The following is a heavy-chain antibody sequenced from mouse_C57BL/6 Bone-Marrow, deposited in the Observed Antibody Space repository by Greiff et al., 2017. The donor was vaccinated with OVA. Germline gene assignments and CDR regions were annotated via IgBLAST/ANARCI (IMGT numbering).Heavy chain of an antibody. CDR3: ARSRDGYFFDY. J-gene: IGHJ2*01. CDR1: GYSFTGYF. Sequence: VQLTESGPELVKPGDSVKISCKASGYSFTGYFMNWVMQSHGKSLEWIGRINPYNGDTFYNQKFKGKATLTVDKSSSTAHMELRSLTSEDSAVYYCARSRDGYFFDYWGQGTTLTVSS. D-gene: IGHD2-3*01. V-gene: IGHV1-20*01. CDR2: INPYNGDT.